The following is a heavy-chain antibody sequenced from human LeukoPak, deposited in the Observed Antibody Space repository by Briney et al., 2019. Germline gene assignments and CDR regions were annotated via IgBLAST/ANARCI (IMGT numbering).Heavy chain of an antibody. CDR1: GFSFSSYG. D-gene: IGHD3-10*01. CDR3: ARDRDAYYYGSGGFDY. Sequence: GGSLRLSCATSGFSFSSYGMNWVRQAPGKGLEWVAYIGGWSSPTDYADSVKGRFTISRDNARNSLYLQMNNLTVEDTAVYYCARDRDAYYYGSGGFDYWGQGTLVTVSS. J-gene: IGHJ4*02. CDR2: IGGWSSPT. V-gene: IGHV3-48*04.